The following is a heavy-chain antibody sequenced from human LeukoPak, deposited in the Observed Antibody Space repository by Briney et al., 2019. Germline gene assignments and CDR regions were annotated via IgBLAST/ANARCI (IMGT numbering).Heavy chain of an antibody. D-gene: IGHD2-2*01. CDR2: IYPGNSVT. J-gene: IGHJ4*02. CDR1: GYSFSNNW. Sequence: GESLKISCQGSGYSFSNNWIGWVRQKPGYGLEWMGLIYPGNSVTKYTPSFQGHVTISADHSISTSYLQWNSLKASDTAMYYCARKIPSGPIDHWGQGTLVTVSS. CDR3: ARKIPSGPIDH. V-gene: IGHV5-51*01.